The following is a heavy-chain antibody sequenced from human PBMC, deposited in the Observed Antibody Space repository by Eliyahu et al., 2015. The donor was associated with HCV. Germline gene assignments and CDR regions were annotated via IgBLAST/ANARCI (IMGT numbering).Heavy chain of an antibody. CDR3: SRDLGDHLLYY. J-gene: IGHJ4*02. CDR1: GYTFTGYY. D-gene: IGHD3-16*01. CDR2: INPNSGGT. V-gene: IGHV1-2*02. Sequence: QVQLVQSGAEVKKPGASVKVSCKASGYTFTGYYIHWVRQAPGQGLEWMGWINPNSGGTTYAQNFQGRVTMTRDTSISTVYMELNSLRSDDTAVYYCSRDLGDHLLYYWGQGALVTVSS.